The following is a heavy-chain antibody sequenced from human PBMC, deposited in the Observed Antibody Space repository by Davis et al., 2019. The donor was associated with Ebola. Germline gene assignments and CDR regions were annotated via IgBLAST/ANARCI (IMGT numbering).Heavy chain of an antibody. D-gene: IGHD3-10*01. J-gene: IGHJ4*02. CDR2: INHSGRA. CDR1: VGSFSGYY. CDR3: ASDYGSGFFDY. V-gene: IGHV4-34*01. Sequence: SETLSLTCAVYVGSFSGYYWSWIRQPPGKGLEWIGEINHSGRANYHSSLKSRVTISVDTSKNQFSLKLSSVTAADTAVYYCASDYGSGFFDYWGQGTLVTVSS.